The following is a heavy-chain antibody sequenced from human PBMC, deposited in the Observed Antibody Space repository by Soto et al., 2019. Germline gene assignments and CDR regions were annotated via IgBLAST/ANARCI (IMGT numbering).Heavy chain of an antibody. CDR3: AKDRKSGSGWYWDY. D-gene: IGHD6-19*01. V-gene: IGHV3-23*01. J-gene: IGHJ4*02. CDR1: GFTFSNFA. Sequence: EVQLLESGGALIQPGGSLRLSCAASGFTFSNFAMSWVRQAPGKGLEWVSAISGSGTSTYDADFVKGRFSISRDNSKNTLYLQMNSLRAEDTAVYYCAKDRKSGSGWYWDYWGQGTLVTVSS. CDR2: ISGSGTST.